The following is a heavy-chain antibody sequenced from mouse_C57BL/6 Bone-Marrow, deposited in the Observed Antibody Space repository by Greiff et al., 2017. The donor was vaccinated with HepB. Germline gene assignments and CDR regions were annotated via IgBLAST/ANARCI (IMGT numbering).Heavy chain of an antibody. Sequence: VQLQQSGAELVRPGTSVKVSCKASGYAFTNYLIEWVKQRPGQGLEWIGVINPGSGGTNYNEKFKGKATLTADKSSSTAYMQLSSLTSEDSAVYFCARSYDGYYVSFAYCGQGTLVTVSA. CDR2: INPGSGGT. CDR1: GYAFTNYL. CDR3: ARSYDGYYVSFAY. J-gene: IGHJ3*01. V-gene: IGHV1-54*01. D-gene: IGHD2-3*01.